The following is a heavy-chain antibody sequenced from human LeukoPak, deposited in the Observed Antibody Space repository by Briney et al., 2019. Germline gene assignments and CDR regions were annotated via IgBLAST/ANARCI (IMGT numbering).Heavy chain of an antibody. CDR3: ARIAVAAPIDY. CDR2: INSDGSST. Sequence: GGSLRLSCAASEFTFSSYVMAWVRQAPGKGLVWVSRINSDGSSTSYADSVKGRFTISRDNAKNTLYLQMNSLRAEDTAVYYCARIAVAAPIDYWGQGTLVTVSS. V-gene: IGHV3-74*01. J-gene: IGHJ4*02. D-gene: IGHD6-19*01. CDR1: EFTFSSYV.